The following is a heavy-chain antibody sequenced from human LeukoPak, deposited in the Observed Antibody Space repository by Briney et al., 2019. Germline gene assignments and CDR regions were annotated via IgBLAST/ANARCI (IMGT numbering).Heavy chain of an antibody. J-gene: IGHJ3*02. Sequence: SQTLSLTCAVSGGSISSGGYSWSWIRQPPGKGLEWIGYIYHSGSTYYDPSLKSRVTISVDRSKNQFSLKLSSVTAADTAVYYCARGLRSGYLPSVAGADAFDIWGQGTMVTVSS. CDR2: IYHSGST. D-gene: IGHD6-19*01. CDR1: GGSISSGGYS. V-gene: IGHV4-30-2*01. CDR3: ARGLRSGYLPSVAGADAFDI.